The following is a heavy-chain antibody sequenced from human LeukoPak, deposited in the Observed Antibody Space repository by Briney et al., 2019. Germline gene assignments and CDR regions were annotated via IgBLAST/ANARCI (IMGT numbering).Heavy chain of an antibody. CDR3: ARDRGGWPDY. V-gene: IGHV3-48*01. CDR1: GFTFSSYS. CDR2: ISSSSSTI. D-gene: IGHD6-19*01. J-gene: IGHJ4*02. Sequence: GSLRLSCAASGFTFSSYSMNWVRQAPGKGLEWVSYISSSSSTIYYADSVKGRFTISRDNAKNSLYLQLNSLRPEDTGLYYCARDRGGWPDYWGQGTLVTVSS.